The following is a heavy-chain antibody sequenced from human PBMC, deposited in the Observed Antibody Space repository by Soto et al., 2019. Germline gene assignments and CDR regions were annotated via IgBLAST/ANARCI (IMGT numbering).Heavy chain of an antibody. CDR1: GGSISSGGYY. V-gene: IGHV4-31*03. Sequence: PSETLSLTCTVSGGSISSGGYYWSWIRQHPGKGLEWIGYIYYSGSTYYNPSLKSRVTISVDTSKNQFSLKLSSVTAADTAVYYCAREWYSSSSDWFDPRGQGTLVTVSA. D-gene: IGHD6-6*01. CDR2: IYYSGST. CDR3: AREWYSSSSDWFDP. J-gene: IGHJ5*02.